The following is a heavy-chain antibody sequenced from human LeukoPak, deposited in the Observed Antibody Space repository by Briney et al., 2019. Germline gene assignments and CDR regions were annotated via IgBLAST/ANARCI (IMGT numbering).Heavy chain of an antibody. CDR3: ARGIVGATAFDY. Sequence: SETLSLTCTVSGGSMNNYYWNWIRQPPGKGLEWIGYIYYSGSTNYNPSLKSRVTISVDTSKNQFSLKLSSVTAADTAVYYCARGIVGATAFDYWGQGTLVTVSS. J-gene: IGHJ4*02. D-gene: IGHD1-26*01. CDR1: GGSMNNYY. CDR2: IYYSGST. V-gene: IGHV4-59*01.